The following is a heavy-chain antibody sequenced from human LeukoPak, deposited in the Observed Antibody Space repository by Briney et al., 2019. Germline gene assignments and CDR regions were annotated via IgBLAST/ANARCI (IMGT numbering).Heavy chain of an antibody. CDR2: INHSGST. CDR3: ASPNFEYSSSWDAFDI. D-gene: IGHD6-6*01. J-gene: IGHJ3*02. CDR1: GGSFSGYY. Sequence: TSETLSLTCAVYGGSFSGYYWSWIRQPPGKGLEWIGEINHSGSTNYNPSLKSRVTISLDKSKNQFSLKLTSVTAADTAVYYCASPNFEYSSSWDAFDIWGQGTMVTVSS. V-gene: IGHV4-34*01.